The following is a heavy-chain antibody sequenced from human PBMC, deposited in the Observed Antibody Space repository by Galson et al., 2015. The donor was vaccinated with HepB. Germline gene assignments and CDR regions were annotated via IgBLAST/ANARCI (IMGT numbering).Heavy chain of an antibody. D-gene: IGHD6-19*01. J-gene: IGHJ3*02. CDR2: ISESSSTI. Sequence: SLRLSCAASEFTFRSYGMNWVRQAPGKGLEWVSYISESSSTIYYADSVKGRFTISRDNAKNSLYLQMNSLRDEDTAVYYCARMIYSSGWYLPRGFDIWGQGTMVTVSS. CDR1: EFTFRSYG. CDR3: ARMIYSSGWYLPRGFDI. V-gene: IGHV3-48*02.